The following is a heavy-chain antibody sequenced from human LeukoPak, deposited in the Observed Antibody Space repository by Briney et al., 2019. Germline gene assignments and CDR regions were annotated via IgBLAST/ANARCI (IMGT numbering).Heavy chain of an antibody. V-gene: IGHV4-59*08. CDR1: GGSISSYY. CDR3: ARRVYRGEGWYFDL. Sequence: PSETLSLTCTVSGGSISSYYWSWIRQPPGKGLEWIGYIYYSGSTNYNPSLKSRVTISVDTSKNQFSLKLSSVTAADTAVYYCARRVYRGEGWYFDLWGRGTLVTVSS. D-gene: IGHD6-13*01. J-gene: IGHJ2*01. CDR2: IYYSGST.